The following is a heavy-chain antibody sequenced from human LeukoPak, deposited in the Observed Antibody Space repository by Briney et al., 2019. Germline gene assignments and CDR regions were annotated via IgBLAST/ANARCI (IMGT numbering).Heavy chain of an antibody. J-gene: IGHJ5*02. CDR3: ARQVGATLSWFDP. CDR2: IYYSGST. D-gene: IGHD1-26*01. V-gene: IGHV4-59*01. Sequence: SETLSLTCTVSGGSISSYYWSWIRQPPGKGLEWIGYIYYSGSTNCNPSLKSRVTISVDTSKNQFSLKLSSVTAADTAVYYCARQVGATLSWFDPWGQGTLVTVSS. CDR1: GGSISSYY.